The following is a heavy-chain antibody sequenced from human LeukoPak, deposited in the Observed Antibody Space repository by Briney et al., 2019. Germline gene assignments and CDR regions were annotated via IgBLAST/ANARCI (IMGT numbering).Heavy chain of an antibody. CDR1: GGSISSYY. J-gene: IGHJ5*02. V-gene: IGHV4-59*08. D-gene: IGHD6-13*01. Sequence: SETLSLTCTVSGGSISSYYWSWIRQPPGKGLEWIGYIYYSGSTNYNPSLKSRVTISVDTSKNQFSLKLSSVTAADTAVYYCARLELAAAGSRWFDPWGQGTLVTVSS. CDR2: IYYSGST. CDR3: ARLELAAAGSRWFDP.